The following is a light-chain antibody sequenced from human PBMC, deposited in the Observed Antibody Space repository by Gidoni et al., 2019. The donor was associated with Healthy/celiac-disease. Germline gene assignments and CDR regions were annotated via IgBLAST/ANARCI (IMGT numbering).Light chain of an antibody. CDR1: QGISSY. J-gene: IGKJ1*01. CDR2: AAS. V-gene: IGKV1-9*01. Sequence: IQLPQSPSSLSASVGDRVTITCRASQGISSYLAWYQQKPGKAPKLLIYAASTLQSGVPSRFSGSGSGTDFTLTISSLQPEDFATYYCQQRNSYPWTFGQGTKVEIK. CDR3: QQRNSYPWT.